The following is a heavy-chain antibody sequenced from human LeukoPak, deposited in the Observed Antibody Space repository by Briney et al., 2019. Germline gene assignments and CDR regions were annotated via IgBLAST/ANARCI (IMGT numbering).Heavy chain of an antibody. CDR2: IYYSGST. CDR1: GGSISSGGYY. CDR3: ARDLRMVVTATVRFDY. J-gene: IGHJ4*02. Sequence: SETLSLTCTVSGGSISSGGYYWSWIRQHPGKGLEWIGYIYYSGSTYYNPSLKSRVTISVDTSKNQFSLKLGSVTAADTAVYYCARDLRMVVTATVRFDYWGQGTLVTASS. D-gene: IGHD2-21*02. V-gene: IGHV4-31*03.